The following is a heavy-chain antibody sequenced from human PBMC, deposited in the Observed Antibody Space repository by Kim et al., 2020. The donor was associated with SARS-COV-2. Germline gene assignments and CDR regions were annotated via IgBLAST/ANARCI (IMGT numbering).Heavy chain of an antibody. Sequence: ASVKVSCKASGYTFTGYYMHWVRQAPGQGLEWMGWINPNSGGTNYAQKFQGRVTMTRDTSISTAYMELSRLRSDDTAVYYCARDSDFFWLRFLEWYGAFDIWGQGTMVTVSS. J-gene: IGHJ3*02. CDR2: INPNSGGT. D-gene: IGHD3-3*01. CDR1: GYTFTGYY. CDR3: ARDSDFFWLRFLEWYGAFDI. V-gene: IGHV1-2*02.